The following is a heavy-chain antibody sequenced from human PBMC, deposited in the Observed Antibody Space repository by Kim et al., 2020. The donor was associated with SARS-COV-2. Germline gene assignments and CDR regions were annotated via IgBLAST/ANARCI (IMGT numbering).Heavy chain of an antibody. D-gene: IGHD3-10*01. CDR2: GST. CDR3: ARGGAFNRDY. Sequence: GSTTYHLSRKSRVTISRDMSKNQFSLKLTSVTAADTAVYYCARGGAFNRDYWGQGTLVTVSS. V-gene: IGHV4-34*01. J-gene: IGHJ4*02.